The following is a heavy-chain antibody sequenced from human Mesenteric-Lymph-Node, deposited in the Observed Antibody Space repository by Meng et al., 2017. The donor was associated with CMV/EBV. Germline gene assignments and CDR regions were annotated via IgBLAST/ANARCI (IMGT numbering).Heavy chain of an antibody. CDR1: GGSFSGNY. D-gene: IGHD3-22*01. Sequence: SETLSLTCVVYGGSFSGNYWSWIRQPPGKGLEWIGEIRHGESTNYSPSLKSRVTISVDTSKNQFSLKLSSVTAADTAVYYCARGRADRIGTYYGMDVWGQGTTVTVSS. CDR3: ARGRADRIGTYYGMDV. J-gene: IGHJ6*02. V-gene: IGHV4-34*01. CDR2: IRHGEST.